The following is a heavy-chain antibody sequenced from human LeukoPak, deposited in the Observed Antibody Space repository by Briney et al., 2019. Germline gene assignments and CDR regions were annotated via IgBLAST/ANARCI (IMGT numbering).Heavy chain of an antibody. CDR3: ARGDIVATTLGGDY. J-gene: IGHJ4*02. CDR2: ISSNGGST. V-gene: IGHV3-64*01. CDR1: GFTFSSYA. Sequence: GGSLRLSCAASGFTFSSYAMHWVRQAPGKGLEYVSAISSNGGSTYYANSVKGRFTISRDNSKNTLYLQMGSLRAEDMAVYYCARGDIVATTLGGDYWGQGTLVTVSS. D-gene: IGHD5-12*01.